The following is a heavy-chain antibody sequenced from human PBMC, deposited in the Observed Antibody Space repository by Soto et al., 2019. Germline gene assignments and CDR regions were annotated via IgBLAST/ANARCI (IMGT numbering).Heavy chain of an antibody. Sequence: ASVKVSCKASGYTFTGYYMHWVRQAPGQGLEWMGWINPNSGGTNYAQKFQGWVTMTRDTSISTAYMELSRLRSDDTAVYYCARGPPDLPEDRIAAAERSQYFQHWGQGTLVTVSS. J-gene: IGHJ1*01. CDR3: ARGPPDLPEDRIAAAERSQYFQH. CDR2: INPNSGGT. V-gene: IGHV1-2*04. D-gene: IGHD6-13*01. CDR1: GYTFTGYY.